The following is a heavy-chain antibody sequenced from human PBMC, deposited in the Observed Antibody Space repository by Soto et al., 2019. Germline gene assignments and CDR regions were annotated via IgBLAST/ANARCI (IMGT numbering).Heavy chain of an antibody. D-gene: IGHD3-16*02. CDR3: AREESGDYVWGSYRVYYYYVMDV. CDR1: GGTFSSYA. CDR2: IIPIFGTA. Sequence: ASVKVSCKASGGTFSSYAISWVRQAPGQGLEWMGGIIPIFGTANYAQKFQGRVTITADESTSTAYMELSSLRSEDTAVYYCAREESGDYVWGSYRVYYYYVMDVSGQGTTDIVS. J-gene: IGHJ6*02. V-gene: IGHV1-69*13.